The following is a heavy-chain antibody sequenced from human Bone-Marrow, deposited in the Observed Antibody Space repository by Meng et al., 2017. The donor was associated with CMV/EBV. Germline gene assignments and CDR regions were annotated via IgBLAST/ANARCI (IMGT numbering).Heavy chain of an antibody. Sequence: ASVKVSCKASGYTFTSYYMHWVRQAPGQGLEWMGIINPSGGSTSYAQKFQGRVTMTRDTSTSTVYMELSSLRSEDTAVYYCARGSITMIVVGYGMDVWGQGTTVTVSS. D-gene: IGHD3-22*01. V-gene: IGHV1-46*01. CDR2: INPSGGST. CDR1: GYTFTSYY. CDR3: ARGSITMIVVGYGMDV. J-gene: IGHJ6*02.